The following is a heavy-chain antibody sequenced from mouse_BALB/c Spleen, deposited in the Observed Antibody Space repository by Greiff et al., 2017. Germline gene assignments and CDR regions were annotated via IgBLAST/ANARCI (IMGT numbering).Heavy chain of an antibody. D-gene: IGHD1-1*01. CDR1: GFTFSSYT. J-gene: IGHJ1*01. V-gene: IGHV5-6-4*01. CDR2: ISSGGSYT. CDR3: TRYGSSYYFDV. Sequence: EVKVVESGGGLVKPGGSLKLSCAASGFTFSSYTMSWVRQTPEKRLEWVATISSGGSYTYYPDSVKGRFTISRDNAKNTLYLQMSSLKSEDTAMYYCTRYGSSYYFDVWGAGTTVTVSS.